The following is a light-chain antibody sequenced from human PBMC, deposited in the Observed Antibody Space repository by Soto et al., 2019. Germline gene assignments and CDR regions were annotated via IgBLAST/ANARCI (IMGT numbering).Light chain of an antibody. CDR2: DAS. J-gene: IGKJ1*01. V-gene: IGKV3-11*01. CDR1: QNVYRY. CDR3: QHRMNWPWT. Sequence: EIVLTQSPATLSLSPGERPALSSGPSQNVYRYLAWYQQKPGQAPRLLISDASNRATGIPARFSGSGSGTDFTLTISSLEPEDFAVYYCQHRMNWPWTFGQGTKVDIK.